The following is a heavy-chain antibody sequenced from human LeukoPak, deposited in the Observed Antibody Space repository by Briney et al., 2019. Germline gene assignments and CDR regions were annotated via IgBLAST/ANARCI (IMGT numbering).Heavy chain of an antibody. J-gene: IGHJ6*02. V-gene: IGHV3-23*01. CDR2: ISGSGGST. Sequence: GGSLRLSCATSGFTFSSYAMSWVRQAPGKGLEWVSAISGSGGSTYYADSVKGRFTISRDNSKNTLYLQMNSLRAEDTAVYYCANDAQLATYYYYGMDVWGQGTTVTVSS. D-gene: IGHD6-13*01. CDR1: GFTFSSYA. CDR3: ANDAQLATYYYYGMDV.